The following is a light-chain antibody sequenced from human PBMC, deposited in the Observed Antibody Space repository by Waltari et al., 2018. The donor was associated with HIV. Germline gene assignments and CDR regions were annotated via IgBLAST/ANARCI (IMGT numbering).Light chain of an antibody. CDR1: QSISNY. CDR3: QQSYTTPPYT. Sequence: DIQMTQSPSSLSASVGDRVTITCRASQSISNYLNWYQQKPGKAPKLLIYAASSLQSGVPSSFSGSGSGTDFTLTISSLQPEDFATYYCQQSYTTPPYTFGQGTKLEIK. CDR2: AAS. J-gene: IGKJ2*01. V-gene: IGKV1-39*01.